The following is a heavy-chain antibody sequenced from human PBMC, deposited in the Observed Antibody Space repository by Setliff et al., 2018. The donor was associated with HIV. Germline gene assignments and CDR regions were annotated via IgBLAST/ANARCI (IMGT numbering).Heavy chain of an antibody. D-gene: IGHD3-10*01. J-gene: IGHJ5*02. CDR2: ISQTGST. CDR1: NGSFSGYY. CDR3: ATYADRESNRFDP. Sequence: SETLSLTCAVYNGSFSGYYWTWIRQPPGKALEWIGEISQTGSTKYHPSLKSRVIISIDRSKNQFSLNLTSVTAADTAVYYCATYADRESNRFDPWGQGILVTVSS. V-gene: IGHV4-34*01.